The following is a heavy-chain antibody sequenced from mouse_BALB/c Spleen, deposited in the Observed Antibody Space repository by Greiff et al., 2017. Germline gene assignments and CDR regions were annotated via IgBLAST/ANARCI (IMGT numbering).Heavy chain of an antibody. Sequence: EVQVVESGGGLVQPGGSRKLSCAASGFTFSSFGMHWVRQAPEKGLEWVAYISSGSSTIYYADTVKGRFTISRDNPKNTLFLQMTSLRSEDTAMYYCARGDYGYDDAMDYWGQGTSVTVSS. CDR1: GFTFSSFG. J-gene: IGHJ4*01. CDR2: ISSGSSTI. D-gene: IGHD2-2*01. CDR3: ARGDYGYDDAMDY. V-gene: IGHV5-17*02.